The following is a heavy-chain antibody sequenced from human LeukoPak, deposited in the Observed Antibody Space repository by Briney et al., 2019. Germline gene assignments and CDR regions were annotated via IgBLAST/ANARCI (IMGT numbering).Heavy chain of an antibody. CDR1: GGSISSSSYY. J-gene: IGHJ4*02. CDR3: ARGPSVLLWFGELLPFGY. V-gene: IGHV4-39*07. D-gene: IGHD3-10*01. Sequence: SETLSLTCTVSGGSISSSSYYWGWVRQPPGKGLEWIGSIYYSGSTYYNPSLKSRVTISVDTSKNQFSLKLSSVTAADTAVYYCARGPSVLLWFGELLPFGYWGQGTLVTVSS. CDR2: IYYSGST.